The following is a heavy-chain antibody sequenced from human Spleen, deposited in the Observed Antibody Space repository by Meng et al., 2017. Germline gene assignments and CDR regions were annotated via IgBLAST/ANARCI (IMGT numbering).Heavy chain of an antibody. J-gene: IGHJ4*02. Sequence: QVQLVQSETEVKKPGASVKVSCKASGYTFISYTMHWVRQAPGQGLEWMGWINAGNGDTKYSLKFQGRVTITRDTSATTAYMELNSLRSDDTAMYYCARDEDISAAGKLFGDYWGQGTLVTVSS. CDR1: GYTFISYT. D-gene: IGHD6-25*01. CDR2: INAGNGDT. V-gene: IGHV1-3*01. CDR3: ARDEDISAAGKLFGDY.